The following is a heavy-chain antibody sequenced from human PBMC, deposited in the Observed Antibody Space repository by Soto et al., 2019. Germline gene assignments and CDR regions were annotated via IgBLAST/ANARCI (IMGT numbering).Heavy chain of an antibody. CDR2: ISSSSSTT. V-gene: IGHV3-48*01. Sequence: EVQLVESGGGLVQPGGSLRLSCAASGFTFSSYSMNWVRQAPGKGLEWVSYISSSSSTTYYADSVKGRFTISRDNAKNSLYLQMNSLRAEDTAVYYCAREGALLNWFDPWGQGTLVTVSS. CDR3: AREGALLNWFDP. D-gene: IGHD2-21*01. CDR1: GFTFSSYS. J-gene: IGHJ5*02.